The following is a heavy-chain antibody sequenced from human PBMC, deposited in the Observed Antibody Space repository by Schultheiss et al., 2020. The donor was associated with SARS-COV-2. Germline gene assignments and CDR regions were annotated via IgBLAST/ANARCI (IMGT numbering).Heavy chain of an antibody. D-gene: IGHD6-13*01. CDR1: GFTFTNYP. CDR3: AKVGSSSWAEKRWFDP. Sequence: GGSLRLSCAASGFTFTNYPLSWVRQAPGKGLEWVSTMSGRECFTYYADSVKGRFTVSRDNSKNTLYLQMNSLRAEDTAVYYCAKVGSSSWAEKRWFDPWGQGTLVTVSS. V-gene: IGHV3-23*01. J-gene: IGHJ5*02. CDR2: MSGRECFT.